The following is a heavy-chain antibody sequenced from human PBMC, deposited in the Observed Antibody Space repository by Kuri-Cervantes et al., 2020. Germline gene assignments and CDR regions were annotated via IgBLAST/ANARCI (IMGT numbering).Heavy chain of an antibody. CDR2: ISWNSGSI. V-gene: IGHV3-9*01. Sequence: SLKISCAASGFTFDDYAMHWVRQAPGKGLEWVSGISWNSGSIGYADSVKGRFTISRDNAKNSLYLQMNSLRAEDTALYYCARDQYYAFDIWGQGTMVTVSS. J-gene: IGHJ3*02. CDR1: GFTFDDYA. CDR3: ARDQYYAFDI.